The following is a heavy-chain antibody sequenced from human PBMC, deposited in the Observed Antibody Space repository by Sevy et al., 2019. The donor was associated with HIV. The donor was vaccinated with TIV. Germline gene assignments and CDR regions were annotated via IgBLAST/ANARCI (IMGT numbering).Heavy chain of an antibody. D-gene: IGHD3-22*01. V-gene: IGHV3-23*01. J-gene: IGHJ4*02. CDR1: GFTPSTYG. Sequence: GGSLRLSCAASGFTPSTYGMHWVRQAPGKGLEWVSAISGSGGSTYYADSVKGRFTISRDNSKNTLYLQMNSLRAEDTAVYYCAKSYYYDSSGFPTQTFDYWGQGTLVTVSS. CDR2: ISGSGGST. CDR3: AKSYYYDSSGFPTQTFDY.